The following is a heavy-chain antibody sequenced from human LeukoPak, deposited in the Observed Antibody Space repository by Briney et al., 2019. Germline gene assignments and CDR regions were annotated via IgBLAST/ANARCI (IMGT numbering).Heavy chain of an antibody. CDR2: INHSGST. V-gene: IGHV4-34*01. Sequence: SETLSLTCAVCGGSFSGYYWSWIRQPPGKGLEWIGEINHSGSTNYNPSLKSRVTISVDTSKNQFSLKLSSVTAADTAVYYCARVKLTAAGYYYYGMDVWGQGTTVTVSS. CDR3: ARVKLTAAGYYYYGMDV. D-gene: IGHD6-13*01. J-gene: IGHJ6*02. CDR1: GGSFSGYY.